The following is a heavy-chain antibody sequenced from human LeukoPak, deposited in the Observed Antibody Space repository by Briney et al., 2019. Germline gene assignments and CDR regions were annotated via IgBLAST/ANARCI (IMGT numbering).Heavy chain of an antibody. CDR2: INDSGST. CDR1: GWSFSGHY. V-gene: IGHV4-34*01. Sequence: SETLSLTRAVSGWSFSGHYWSWIRQPPGEGMEWIGEINDSGSTKYNPSLKSRVTISADTSKNQFSLKLSSVTAADTAVHYCAKNNWFDPWSQGTLVTVSS. CDR3: AKNNWFDP. J-gene: IGHJ5*02.